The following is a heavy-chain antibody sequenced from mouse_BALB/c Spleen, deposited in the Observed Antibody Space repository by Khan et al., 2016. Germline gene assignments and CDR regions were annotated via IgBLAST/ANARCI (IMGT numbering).Heavy chain of an antibody. D-gene: IGHD2-4*01. J-gene: IGHJ4*01. CDR1: GYSFTGYY. CDR3: AREDYDDYYAMDY. Sequence: LVKTGASVKISCKASGYSFTGYYIHWVKQSHGKGLEWIGYISCYNGATNYNQKFRGKATFTVDTSSSTAYMQFNSLPSEDSAVYYCAREDYDDYYAMDYWGQGTSLSVAS. V-gene: IGHV1S34*01. CDR2: ISCYNGAT.